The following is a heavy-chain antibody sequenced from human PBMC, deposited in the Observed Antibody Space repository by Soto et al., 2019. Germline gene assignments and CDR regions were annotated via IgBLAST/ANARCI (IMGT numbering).Heavy chain of an antibody. CDR3: ARDLGGQSVYFDY. Sequence: SETLSPTCTVSGGSISSGGYYWSWIRQHPGKGLEWIGYIYYSGSTYYNPSLKSRVTISVDTSKNQFSLKLSSVTAADTAVYYCARDLGGQSVYFDYWGQGTLVTVSS. CDR1: GGSISSGGYY. D-gene: IGHD3-16*01. J-gene: IGHJ4*02. CDR2: IYYSGST. V-gene: IGHV4-31*03.